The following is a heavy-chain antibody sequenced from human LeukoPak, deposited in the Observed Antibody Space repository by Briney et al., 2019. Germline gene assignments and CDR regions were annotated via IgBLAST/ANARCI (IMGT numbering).Heavy chain of an antibody. CDR2: LYSGGSI. D-gene: IGHD6-13*01. Sequence: PGGSLRLSCAGSGFTVSISYMSWVPHAPGKALVWLSVLYSGGSIFYAGSVKGRFTISRDISKNMLYLQMNRLRADDTAVYYCARGAISSWYEDWGQGTLVTVSS. J-gene: IGHJ4*02. CDR3: ARGAISSWYED. V-gene: IGHV3-66*01. CDR1: GFTVSISY.